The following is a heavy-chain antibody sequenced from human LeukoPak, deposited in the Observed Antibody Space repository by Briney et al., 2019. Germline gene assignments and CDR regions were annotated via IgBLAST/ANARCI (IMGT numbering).Heavy chain of an antibody. V-gene: IGHV3-30*18. D-gene: IGHD5-12*01. CDR2: ISYDGSNK. CDR1: GFTFSSYG. J-gene: IGHJ4*02. CDR3: AKEGYSGYANGGYFDY. Sequence: GGSLRLSCAASGFTFSSYGMHWVRQAPGKGLEWVAVISYDGSNKYYADSVKGRFTISRGNSKNTLYLQMNSLRAEDTAVYYCAKEGYSGYANGGYFDYWGQGTLVTVSS.